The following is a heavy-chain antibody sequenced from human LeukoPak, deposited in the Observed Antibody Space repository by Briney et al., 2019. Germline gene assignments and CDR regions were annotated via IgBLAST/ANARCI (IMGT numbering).Heavy chain of an antibody. D-gene: IGHD5-24*01. V-gene: IGHV4-34*01. CDR3: ARGRSGLQSYYYYYYMDV. Sequence: SETLSLTCAVYGGSFSGYYWSWIRQPPGKGLEWIVEINHSGSINYNTSLKSRVTISVDTSKNQFSLKLSSVTAADTAVYYCARGRSGLQSYYYYYYMDVWGKGTTVTVSS. J-gene: IGHJ6*03. CDR2: INHSGSI. CDR1: GGSFSGYY.